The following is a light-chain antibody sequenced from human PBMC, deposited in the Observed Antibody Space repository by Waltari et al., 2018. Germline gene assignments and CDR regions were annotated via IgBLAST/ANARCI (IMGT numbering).Light chain of an antibody. J-gene: IGLJ2*01. CDR2: NNN. CDR1: SSNIGSGYD. CDR3: QSYDTSLSGYVV. Sequence: SSSNIGSGYDVHWYQQLPRTAPKLLIYNNNNRPSGVPSRFSGSKSGTSASLAITGLQAEDEADYYCQSYDTSLSGYVVFGGGTKLTVL. V-gene: IGLV1-40*01.